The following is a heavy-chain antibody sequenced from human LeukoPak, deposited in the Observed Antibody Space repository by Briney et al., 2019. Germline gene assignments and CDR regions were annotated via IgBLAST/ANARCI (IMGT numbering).Heavy chain of an antibody. Sequence: ASVKVSCKASGGTFSSYAFSWVGQAPGQGLEWMGGIIPIFGTANYAQKFQGRVTITADESTRTAYMELSSLRSEDTAVYYCARGVYEFGSGSYLFDYWGQGTLVTVSS. CDR3: ARGVYEFGSGSYLFDY. V-gene: IGHV1-69*13. CDR2: IIPIFGTA. D-gene: IGHD3-10*01. CDR1: GGTFSSYA. J-gene: IGHJ4*02.